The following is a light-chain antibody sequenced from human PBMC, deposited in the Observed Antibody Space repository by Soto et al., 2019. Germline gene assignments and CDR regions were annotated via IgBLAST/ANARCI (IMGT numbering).Light chain of an antibody. Sequence: QSVLTQSSSVSAAAGQKVTFSCSGSYSNIGTNFVSWFQHFPGSAPKLLIYDNSHRPSGIPDRFSGSRSGSSATLGITGRQTGDEADYYCATWDSSLKAVVFGGGTKVTVL. CDR2: DNS. CDR3: ATWDSSLKAVV. J-gene: IGLJ2*01. CDR1: YSNIGTNF. V-gene: IGLV1-51*01.